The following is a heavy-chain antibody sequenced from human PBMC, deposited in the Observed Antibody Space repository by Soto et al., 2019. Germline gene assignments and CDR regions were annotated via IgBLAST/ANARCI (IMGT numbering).Heavy chain of an antibody. D-gene: IGHD5-18*01. Sequence: PSETLSLTCTVSGGSISSGNNYWSWIRQHPGKGLEWIGYIYYSGSTYYTPSLKSRVTISVDTSKNQFSLKLSSVTAADTAVYYCARHRYSYGVYYFDYWGQGTLVTVSS. CDR1: GGSISSGNNY. J-gene: IGHJ4*02. CDR2: IYYSGST. V-gene: IGHV4-31*03. CDR3: ARHRYSYGVYYFDY.